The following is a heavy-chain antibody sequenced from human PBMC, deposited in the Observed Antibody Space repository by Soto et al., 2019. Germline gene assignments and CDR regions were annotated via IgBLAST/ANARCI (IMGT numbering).Heavy chain of an antibody. J-gene: IGHJ4*02. V-gene: IGHV1-3*01. D-gene: IGHD3-16*01. CDR3: AKSITGLTSLDY. Sequence: KFQGRVTITRDTSASTAYMELSSLRSEDTAVYYCAKSITGLTSLDYWGQGTLVTVSA.